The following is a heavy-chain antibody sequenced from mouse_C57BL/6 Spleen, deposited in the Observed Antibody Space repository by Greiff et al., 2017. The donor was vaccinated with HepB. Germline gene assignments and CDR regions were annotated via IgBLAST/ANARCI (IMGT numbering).Heavy chain of an antibody. CDR1: GFTFSSYG. J-gene: IGHJ2*01. V-gene: IGHV5-6*01. Sequence: EVKLMESGGDLVKPGGSLKLSCAASGFTFSSYGMSWVRQTPDKRLEWVATISSGGSYTYYPDSVKGRFTITRDNAKNTLYLQMRSLKSEDTAMYYCARHGGYFDYWGQGTTLTVSS. CDR3: ARHGGYFDY. CDR2: ISSGGSYT.